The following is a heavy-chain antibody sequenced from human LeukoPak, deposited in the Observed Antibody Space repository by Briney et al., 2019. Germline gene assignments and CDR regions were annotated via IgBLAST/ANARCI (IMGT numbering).Heavy chain of an antibody. CDR1: GFTFSSYE. D-gene: IGHD3-16*01. J-gene: IGHJ6*03. CDR2: ISSSGSTI. Sequence: PGGSLRLSCAASGFTFSSYEMNWVRQAPGKGLEWVSYISSSGSTIYYADSVKGRFTISRDNAKNSLYLQMNSLRAEDTAVYYRAREARFGEGTMDVWGKGTTVTVSS. V-gene: IGHV3-48*03. CDR3: AREARFGEGTMDV.